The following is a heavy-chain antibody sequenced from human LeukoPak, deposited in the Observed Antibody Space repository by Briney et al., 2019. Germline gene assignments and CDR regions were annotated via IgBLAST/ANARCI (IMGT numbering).Heavy chain of an antibody. CDR3: ARGRYYYDSSGYLY. Sequence: GASVNVSCKASGYTFTSYDINWVRQATGQGLGWMGWMNPNSGNTGYAQKFQGRVTMTRNTSISTAYMELSSLRSEDTAVYYCARGRYYYDSSGYLYWGQGTLVTVSS. CDR2: MNPNSGNT. CDR1: GYTFTSYD. D-gene: IGHD3-22*01. J-gene: IGHJ4*02. V-gene: IGHV1-8*01.